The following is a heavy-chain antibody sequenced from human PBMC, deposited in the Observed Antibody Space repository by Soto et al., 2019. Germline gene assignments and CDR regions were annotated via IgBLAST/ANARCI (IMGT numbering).Heavy chain of an antibody. V-gene: IGHV3-48*03. CDR1: EFPFSSYE. CDR2: ISSSGGTI. Sequence: EVQLVESGGGLVQPGGSLRLSCAASEFPFSSYEMNWVRQAPGKGLEWVSYISSSGGTIYYADSVKGRFAISRDNAKNSLYLQMNSLRAEDTAVYYCARDLGRPDAFDIWGQGTMVSVSS. CDR3: ARDLGRPDAFDI. J-gene: IGHJ3*02.